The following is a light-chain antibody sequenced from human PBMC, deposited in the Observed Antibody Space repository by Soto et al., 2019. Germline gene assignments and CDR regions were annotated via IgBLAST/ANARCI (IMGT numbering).Light chain of an antibody. Sequence: EIVLTQSPGTLSLSPGERATLSCRASQNLGSSYLAWYQQKPGQPPRLLIYGASSRATGIPDRFSGSGSGTDFTLTISRLETEDFEVYYCQQYGSSATFGQGTKVDIK. V-gene: IGKV3-20*01. CDR2: GAS. CDR1: QNLGSSY. CDR3: QQYGSSAT. J-gene: IGKJ1*01.